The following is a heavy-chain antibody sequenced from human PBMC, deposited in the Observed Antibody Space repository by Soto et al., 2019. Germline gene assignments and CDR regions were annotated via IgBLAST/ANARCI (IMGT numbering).Heavy chain of an antibody. CDR2: SYYSGST. CDR3: ARASNYYDSSGYYY. D-gene: IGHD3-22*01. CDR1: GGSISSGGYY. V-gene: IGHV4-31*03. Sequence: QVQLQESGPGLVKPSQTLSLTCTVSGGSISSGGYYWSWIRQHPGKGREGIGYSYYSGSTYYNPSLKSRVTISLDTSKNQFSLKLSSVTAADTAVYYCARASNYYDSSGYYYWGQGTLVTVSS. J-gene: IGHJ4*02.